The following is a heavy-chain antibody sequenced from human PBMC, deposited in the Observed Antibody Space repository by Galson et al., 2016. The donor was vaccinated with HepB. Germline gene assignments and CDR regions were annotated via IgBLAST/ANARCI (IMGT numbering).Heavy chain of an antibody. V-gene: IGHV3-30-3*01. CDR3: ASEILGHCSGGSCYTGDH. Sequence: AVSGFTFSRYVMYWVRQAPGKGLEWVAVLSYDGSNEYYADSVKGRFTISRDNSKNTLYLQMNSLRGEDTAVYYCASEILGHCSGGSCYTGDHWGQGTLVTVSS. CDR1: GFTFSRYV. CDR2: LSYDGSNE. J-gene: IGHJ4*02. D-gene: IGHD2-15*01.